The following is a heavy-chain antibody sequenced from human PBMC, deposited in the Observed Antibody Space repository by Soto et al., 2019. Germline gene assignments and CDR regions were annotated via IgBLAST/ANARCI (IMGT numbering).Heavy chain of an antibody. Sequence: GGSLRLSCAAAGFPFNNAWRNWVRQVQGKGLEWVGRVKSKADGGSGDYAAPVKGRFVVSRDDSKDIVYLQMNSLKIEDTGVYYCTTDSRTTLPEIRFDYWGHGTQVTVSS. V-gene: IGHV3-15*07. CDR3: TTDSRTTLPEIRFDY. CDR1: GFPFNNAW. D-gene: IGHD1-26*01. CDR2: VKSKADGGSG. J-gene: IGHJ4*01.